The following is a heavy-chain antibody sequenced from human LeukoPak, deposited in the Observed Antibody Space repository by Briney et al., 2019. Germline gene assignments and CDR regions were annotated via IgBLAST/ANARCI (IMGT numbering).Heavy chain of an antibody. CDR3: AREGPISGSYAAFDI. Sequence: SQTLSLTCTVSVGSISSGSYYWSWLRQPAGKGLEWIGRIYTSGSTNYNPSLKSRVTISVDTSKNQFSLKLSSVTAADTAVYYCAREGPISGSYAAFDIWGQGTMVTVSS. V-gene: IGHV4-61*02. D-gene: IGHD1-26*01. CDR1: VGSISSGSYY. CDR2: IYTSGST. J-gene: IGHJ3*02.